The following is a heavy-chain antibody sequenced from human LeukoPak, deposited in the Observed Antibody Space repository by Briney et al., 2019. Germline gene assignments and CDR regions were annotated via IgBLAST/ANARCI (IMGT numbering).Heavy chain of an antibody. CDR3: AGGNWYTSGWS. D-gene: IGHD6-19*01. J-gene: IGHJ5*02. V-gene: IGHV4-39*07. Sequence: SETLSLTCTVSGGSISSSSYYWGWIRQPPGKGLEWIGSIYYSGSTYYNPSLKSRVTISVDTSKNQFSLQLNSVTPEDTAVYYCAGGNWYTSGWSWGQGTLVTVSS. CDR2: IYYSGST. CDR1: GGSISSSSYY.